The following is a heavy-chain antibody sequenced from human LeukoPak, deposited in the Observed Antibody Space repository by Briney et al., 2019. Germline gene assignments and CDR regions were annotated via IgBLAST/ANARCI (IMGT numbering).Heavy chain of an antibody. CDR2: IYYSGST. CDR1: GGSISSSSYY. J-gene: IGHJ6*03. Sequence: SETLSLTCTVSGGSISSSSYYWGWIRQPPGKGLEWIGRIYYSGSTYYNPSLKSRVTISVDTSKNQFSLKLSSVTAADTAVYYCARLLPGYRGSGRKYFMDVWGEGTTVTISS. V-gene: IGHV4-39*01. CDR3: ARLLPGYRGSGRKYFMDV. D-gene: IGHD3-10*01.